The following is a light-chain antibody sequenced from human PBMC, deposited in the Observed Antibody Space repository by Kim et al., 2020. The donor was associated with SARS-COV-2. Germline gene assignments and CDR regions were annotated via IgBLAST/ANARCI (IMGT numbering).Light chain of an antibody. Sequence: SSELTQDPAVSVALGKTVRITCQGDSLRSYYATWYQQKPRQAPVLVLYGRNNRPSGIPDRFSGSTSGNTASLTIRGAQAENEADFYLQSRDSGGKVIFGGGTKLTVL. J-gene: IGLJ2*01. V-gene: IGLV3-19*01. CDR1: SLRSYY. CDR3: QSRDSGGKVI. CDR2: GRN.